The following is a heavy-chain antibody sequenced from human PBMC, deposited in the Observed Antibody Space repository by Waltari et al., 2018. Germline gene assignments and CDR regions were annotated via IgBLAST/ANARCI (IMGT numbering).Heavy chain of an antibody. CDR2: ISNDGTKK. J-gene: IGHJ6*02. D-gene: IGHD2-21*02. CDR3: AREGYDLYSVGMDV. CDR1: GFTLSSFA. Sequence: QVQLVESGGGVVQPGRSLGPSCAAAGFTLSSFAVHWVRQAPGRGLEWVGVISNDGTKKYYVDSVKGRFTISRDNFKNMVYMQMNSLRREDTALYYCAREGYDLYSVGMDVWGQGTTVTVSS. V-gene: IGHV3-30-3*01.